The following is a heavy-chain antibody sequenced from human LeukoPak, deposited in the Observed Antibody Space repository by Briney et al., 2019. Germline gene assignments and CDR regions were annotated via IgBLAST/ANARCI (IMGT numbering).Heavy chain of an antibody. D-gene: IGHD6-6*01. CDR2: IRYDGSNE. J-gene: IGHJ4*02. V-gene: IGHV3-30*02. CDR3: TKVMEQQLVSTDY. Sequence: PGGSLRLSCAASGFTFSTYGMHWVRQAPGKGLEWVAFIRYDGSNESYTDSVKGRFTISRDNSKNTVYLQMNSLRTEDTAIYYCTKVMEQQLVSTDYWGQGTLVTVSS. CDR1: GFTFSTYG.